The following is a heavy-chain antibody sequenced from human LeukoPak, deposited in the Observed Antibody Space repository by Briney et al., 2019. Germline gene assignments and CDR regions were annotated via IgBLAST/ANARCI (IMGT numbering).Heavy chain of an antibody. CDR3: AKKPATIKFPFDI. Sequence: GGSLRLSCVGSGFSFSTYDMGWVRQTPGKGLEWVSAISTTGGYAEDADSVKGRFTISRDNSQSTLFLQMHSLRAEDTAVYYCAKKPATIKFPFDIWGQGTLVTVSP. D-gene: IGHD5-24*01. J-gene: IGHJ4*02. CDR1: GFSFSTYD. V-gene: IGHV3-23*01. CDR2: ISTTGGYA.